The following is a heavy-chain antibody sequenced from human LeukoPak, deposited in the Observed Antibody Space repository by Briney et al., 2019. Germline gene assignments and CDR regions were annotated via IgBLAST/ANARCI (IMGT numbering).Heavy chain of an antibody. J-gene: IGHJ6*02. CDR1: GGTFSSYA. Sequence: GASVKVSCKASGGTFSSYAISWVRQAPGQGLEWMGGIIPIFGTANYAQKFQGRVTITADGSTSTAYMELSSLRSEDTAVYYCARVKVGYSYGYYYYGMDVWGQGTTVTVSS. D-gene: IGHD5-18*01. CDR2: IIPIFGTA. V-gene: IGHV1-69*13. CDR3: ARVKVGYSYGYYYYGMDV.